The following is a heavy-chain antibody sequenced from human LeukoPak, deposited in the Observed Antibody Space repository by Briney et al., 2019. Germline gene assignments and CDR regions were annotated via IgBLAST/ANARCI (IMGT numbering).Heavy chain of an antibody. Sequence: GGSLRLSCAASGFTFDDYGMSWVRQAPGKGLEWVSGINWNGGITGYADSVKGRFTISRDNAKNSLYLQMNSLRAEDTALYYCARDGRSGIAAAGHEYYYYYYMDVWGKGTTVTVSS. CDR2: INWNGGIT. CDR3: ARDGRSGIAAAGHEYYYYYYMDV. CDR1: GFTFDDYG. V-gene: IGHV3-20*04. J-gene: IGHJ6*03. D-gene: IGHD6-13*01.